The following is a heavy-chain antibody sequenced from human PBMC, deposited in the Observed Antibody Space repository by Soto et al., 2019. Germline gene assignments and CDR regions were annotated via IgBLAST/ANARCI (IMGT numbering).Heavy chain of an antibody. J-gene: IGHJ6*02. Sequence: SVKVSCKASGGTFDSYAISWVRQAPGQGLEWMGGIIPMFSAAKYALKFQGRVTIFADESTSTAYMELSSLRSEDTAVYYCARDSWKNLVGPYYYYGMDVWGQGTTVTVSS. CDR3: ARDSWKNLVGPYYYYGMDV. V-gene: IGHV1-69*13. CDR2: IIPMFSAA. CDR1: GGTFDSYA. D-gene: IGHD3-9*01.